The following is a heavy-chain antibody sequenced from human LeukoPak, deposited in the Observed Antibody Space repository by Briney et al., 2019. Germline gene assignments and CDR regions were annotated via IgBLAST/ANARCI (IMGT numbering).Heavy chain of an antibody. CDR1: GFTFSSYS. CDR3: AGDWKVGATWAFDAFDI. D-gene: IGHD1-26*01. V-gene: IGHV3-48*01. J-gene: IGHJ3*02. CDR2: ISSSSSTI. Sequence: GGSLRLSCAASGFTFSSYSMNWVRQAPGKGLEWVSYISSSSSTIYYADSVKGRFTISRDNAKNSLYLQMNSLRAEDTAVYYCAGDWKVGATWAFDAFDIWGQGTMVTISS.